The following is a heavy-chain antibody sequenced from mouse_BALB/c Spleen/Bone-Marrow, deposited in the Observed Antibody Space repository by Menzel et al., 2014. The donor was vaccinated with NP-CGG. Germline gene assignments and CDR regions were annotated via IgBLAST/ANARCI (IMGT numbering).Heavy chain of an antibody. CDR2: IEPANGNT. J-gene: IGHJ3*01. CDR1: GFNIKDTY. Sequence: EVHLVESGAELVKPGASVKLSCTASGFNIKDTYMNWVKQRPEQGLEWIGRIEPANGNTKYDPKFQGKATITTDTSSNTACLQLSSLTSEDTAVYYCARGKGIYLGFAYWGQGTLVTVSA. CDR3: ARGKGIYLGFAY. V-gene: IGHV14-3*02. D-gene: IGHD2-1*01.